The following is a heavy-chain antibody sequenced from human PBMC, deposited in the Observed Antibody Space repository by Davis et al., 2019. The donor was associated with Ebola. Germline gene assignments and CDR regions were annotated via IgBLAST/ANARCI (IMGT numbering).Heavy chain of an antibody. Sequence: ASVKVSCKASGFTLTNYAIHWVRQAPGQRLEWMGWVHGGNGNTKYSQRFQGRVTITMDTSASTAYMELSSLRSEDTAVYYCARADHVYDFWSGYGGYYYGMDVWGKGTTVTVSS. CDR1: GFTLTNYA. CDR3: ARADHVYDFWSGYGGYYYGMDV. CDR2: VHGGNGNT. J-gene: IGHJ6*04. D-gene: IGHD3-3*01. V-gene: IGHV1-3*01.